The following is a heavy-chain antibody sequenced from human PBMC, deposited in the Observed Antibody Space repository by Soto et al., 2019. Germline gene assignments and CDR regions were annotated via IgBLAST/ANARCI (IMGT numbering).Heavy chain of an antibody. D-gene: IGHD5-12*01. CDR3: AREMATTDDAFDI. Sequence: SVKVSCKASGGTFSSYTISWVRQAPGQGLEWMGRIIPILGIANYAQKFQGRVTITADKSTSTAYMELSSLRSEDTAVYYCAREMATTDDAFDIWGQGTMVTVSS. CDR1: GGTFSSYT. V-gene: IGHV1-69*04. J-gene: IGHJ3*02. CDR2: IIPILGIA.